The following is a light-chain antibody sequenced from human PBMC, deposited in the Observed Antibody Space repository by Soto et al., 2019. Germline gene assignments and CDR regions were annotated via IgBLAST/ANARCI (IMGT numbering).Light chain of an antibody. J-gene: IGKJ2*01. Sequence: DIQVTPSQSSLSASVGDRVTITCRASQSISNYLNWYQQKPGKAPKLLIYAASSLQSGVPSRFSGSGSGTDFTLTISSLQPEDFATYYCQQSYSTPYTFGQGTKLEIK. CDR1: QSISNY. CDR3: QQSYSTPYT. CDR2: AAS. V-gene: IGKV1-39*01.